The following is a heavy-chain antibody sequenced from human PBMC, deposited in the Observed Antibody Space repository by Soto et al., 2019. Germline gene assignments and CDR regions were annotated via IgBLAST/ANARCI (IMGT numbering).Heavy chain of an antibody. V-gene: IGHV3-30*18. D-gene: IGHD6-19*01. Sequence: QAQLVESGGGVVQPGTSLRLSCAASGFTFNTYGMHWVRQAPGKGLEWVAFISYDGSNEYYADSVKGRFTISRDNSKNTVFLQMNSLRGEDTAVYYCVKSLAVAAGWFDPWGQGALVTVSS. CDR1: GFTFNTYG. J-gene: IGHJ5*02. CDR2: ISYDGSNE. CDR3: VKSLAVAAGWFDP.